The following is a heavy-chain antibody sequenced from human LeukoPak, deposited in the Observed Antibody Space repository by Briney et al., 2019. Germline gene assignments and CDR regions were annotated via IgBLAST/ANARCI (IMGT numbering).Heavy chain of an antibody. D-gene: IGHD3-22*01. CDR1: GGSISSGRYY. CDR2: IYTSGTT. V-gene: IGHV4-61*02. Sequence: AQSLSLTCTVSGGSISSGRYYWNWLQQPAGKGPQWIGRIYTSGTTNNNPSIKTPATMTLDKCKNQFSLKLATVTAADTAVYYCACQRETDYCDSSRFQHWGAGTMVSVSS. CDR3: ACQRETDYCDSSRFQH. J-gene: IGHJ1*01.